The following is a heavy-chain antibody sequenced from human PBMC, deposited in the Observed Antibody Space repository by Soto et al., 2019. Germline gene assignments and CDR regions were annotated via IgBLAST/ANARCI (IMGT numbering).Heavy chain of an antibody. CDR1: GFSFSSYA. V-gene: IGHV3-23*01. D-gene: IGHD1-26*01. J-gene: IGHJ4*02. CDR2: ISGSDGKT. CDR3: ARWSFLDY. Sequence: EVQLLESGGGLVRPGGSLRLSCTASGFSFSSYALSWVRQAPGKGLGWVSTISGSDGKTYYADSVKGRFSISRDTSKTTLYLEMTSLRVEDTAVYYCARWSFLDYWGQGTRVTVS.